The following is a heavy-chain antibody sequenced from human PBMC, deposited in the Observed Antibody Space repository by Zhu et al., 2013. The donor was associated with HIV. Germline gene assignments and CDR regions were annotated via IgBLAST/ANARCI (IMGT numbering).Heavy chain of an antibody. V-gene: IGHV1-18*01. J-gene: IGHJ3*02. CDR2: ISGYNGNT. CDR3: ARDSMTTVTNDAFDI. D-gene: IGHD4-17*01. Sequence: QVQLVQSGAEVKKPGASVKVSCKASGYTFTTYGISWVRQAPGQGLEWMGWISGYNGNTNYAQKLQDRVTMTTDTSTSIVYMELRSLRSDDTAVYYCARDSMTTVTNDAFDIWGQGTMVTVSS. CDR1: GYTFTTYG.